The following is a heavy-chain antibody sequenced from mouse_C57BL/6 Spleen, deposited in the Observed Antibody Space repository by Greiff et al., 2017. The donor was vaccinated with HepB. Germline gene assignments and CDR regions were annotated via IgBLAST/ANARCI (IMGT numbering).Heavy chain of an antibody. CDR1: GYTFTDYY. CDR3: ARSLYGSSYVSFDY. D-gene: IGHD1-1*01. J-gene: IGHJ2*01. Sequence: EVQLQQSGPELVKPGASVKISCKASGYTFTDYYMNWVKQSHGKSLEWIGDINPNNGGTSYNQKFKGKATLTVDKSSSTAYMELRSLTSEDSAVYYCARSLYGSSYVSFDYWGQGTTLTVSS. CDR2: INPNNGGT. V-gene: IGHV1-26*01.